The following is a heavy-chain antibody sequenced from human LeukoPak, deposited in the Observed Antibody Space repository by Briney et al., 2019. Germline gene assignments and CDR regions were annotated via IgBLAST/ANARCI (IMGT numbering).Heavy chain of an antibody. V-gene: IGHV4-34*01. CDR3: ARGRAPNIAAAGLGY. D-gene: IGHD6-13*01. CDR1: GGSFSGYY. J-gene: IGHJ4*02. CDR2: INHSGST. Sequence: SETLSLTCAVYGGSFSGYYWSWIRQPPGKGLEWLGEINHSGSTNYNPSLKSRVTISVDTSKNQFSLKLSSVTAADTAVYYCARGRAPNIAAAGLGYWGQGTLVTVSS.